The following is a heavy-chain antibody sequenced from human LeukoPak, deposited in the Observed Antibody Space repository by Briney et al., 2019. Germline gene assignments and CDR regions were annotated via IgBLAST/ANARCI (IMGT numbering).Heavy chain of an antibody. V-gene: IGHV3-33*06. Sequence: PGRSLRLSCTGSGFTFSDYGMQWVRQAPGKGLEWVATIRYDGSNKYYADSVKGRFTISRDNSKNTLYLQMNSLRAEDTAVYYCAKDDSSGWSWGQGTLVTVSS. CDR1: GFTFSDYG. CDR2: IRYDGSNK. J-gene: IGHJ5*02. D-gene: IGHD6-19*01. CDR3: AKDDSSGWS.